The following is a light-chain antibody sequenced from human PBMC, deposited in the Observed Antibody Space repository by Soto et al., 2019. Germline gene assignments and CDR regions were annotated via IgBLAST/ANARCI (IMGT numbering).Light chain of an antibody. CDR1: TSNIGSNY. Sequence: QSVLTQSPSASGTPGQRVTISCSGNTSNIGSNYVSWYQHLPGTAPKLLISRDNQRPSGVPDRFSGSKSGTSASLAISGLRSGDEGDYYCAAWDDRLNVLLGGGTKLTVL. V-gene: IGLV1-47*01. CDR3: AAWDDRLNVL. J-gene: IGLJ2*01. CDR2: RDN.